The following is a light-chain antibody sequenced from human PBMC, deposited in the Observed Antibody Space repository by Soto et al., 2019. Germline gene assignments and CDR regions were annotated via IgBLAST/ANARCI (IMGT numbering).Light chain of an antibody. CDR3: QQYHNWPA. J-gene: IGKJ1*01. CDR2: GAA. Sequence: EIVMTQSPATLSVSPGERATLSCRASQSVFSSLAWYQQKPGQAPRLLIYGAATRATGIPARFSGSGSGTEFTLTISSLQSEDFEVNYCQQYHNWPAFGQGTQV. V-gene: IGKV3-15*01. CDR1: QSVFSS.